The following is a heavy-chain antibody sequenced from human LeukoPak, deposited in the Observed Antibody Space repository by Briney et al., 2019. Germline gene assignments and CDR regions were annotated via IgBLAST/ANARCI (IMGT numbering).Heavy chain of an antibody. CDR1: GFTFSSYG. Sequence: GGSLRLSCAASGFTFSSYGMHWVRQAPGKGLEWVVVISYDGSNEYYADSVKGRFTISRDNSKNTLSLQMNSLRAEDTAVYYCATDQTMATSYYFDYWGQGTLVTVSS. CDR2: ISYDGSNE. V-gene: IGHV3-30*03. CDR3: ATDQTMATSYYFDY. J-gene: IGHJ4*02. D-gene: IGHD5-24*01.